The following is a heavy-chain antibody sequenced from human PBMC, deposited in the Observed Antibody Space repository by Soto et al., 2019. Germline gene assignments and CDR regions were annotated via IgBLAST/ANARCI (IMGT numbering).Heavy chain of an antibody. CDR2: ISGSGGST. V-gene: IGHV3-23*01. J-gene: IGHJ6*02. Sequence: GGSLRLSCAASGFTFSSYAMSWVRQAPGKGLEWVSAISGSGGSTYYADSVKGRFTISRDNSKNTLYLQMNSLRAEDTAVYYCAKDLLRGSFCRRTLSYYYGILVWGQGTTVTV. D-gene: IGHD1-26*01. CDR3: AKDLLRGSFCRRTLSYYYGILV. CDR1: GFTFSSYA.